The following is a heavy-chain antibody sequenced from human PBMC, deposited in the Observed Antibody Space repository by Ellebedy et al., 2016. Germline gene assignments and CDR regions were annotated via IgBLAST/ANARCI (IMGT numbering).Heavy chain of an antibody. CDR3: ARVLRIAAAGEGVFDAFDI. Sequence: ASVKVSXKASGYTFTGYYMHWVRQAPGQGLEWMGWINPNSGGTNYAQKFQGRVTMTRDTSISTAYMELRSLRSDDTAVYYCARVLRIAAAGEGVFDAFDIWGQGTMVTVSS. V-gene: IGHV1-2*02. CDR2: INPNSGGT. D-gene: IGHD6-13*01. CDR1: GYTFTGYY. J-gene: IGHJ3*02.